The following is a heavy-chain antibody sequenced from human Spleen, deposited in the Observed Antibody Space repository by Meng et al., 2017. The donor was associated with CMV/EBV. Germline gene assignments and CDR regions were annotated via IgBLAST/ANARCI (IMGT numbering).Heavy chain of an antibody. J-gene: IGHJ4*02. Sequence: ASVKVSCKASGYIFTGYYMHWVRQAPGQGLEWMGWINPNSGGTNYAQKFQGRVTMTRDTSISTAYMELSRLRSDDTAVYYCARDLTGTTGYWGQGTLVTVSS. D-gene: IGHD1-20*01. V-gene: IGHV1-2*02. CDR3: ARDLTGTTGY. CDR1: GYIFTGYY. CDR2: INPNSGGT.